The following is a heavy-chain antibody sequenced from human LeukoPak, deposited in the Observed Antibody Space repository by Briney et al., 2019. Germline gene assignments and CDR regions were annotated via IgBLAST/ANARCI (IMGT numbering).Heavy chain of an antibody. CDR1: GFTFSSYW. J-gene: IGHJ4*02. Sequence: GGSLRLSCAASGFTFSSYWMHWVRQAPGKGLVWVSRINNDGSSTKYADSVKGRFTISRDNAKNTLYLQMHSLRAEDTALYYCVRRQTTTSGLDHWGQGTLVTVSS. CDR3: VRRQTTTSGLDH. V-gene: IGHV3-74*03. CDR2: INNDGSST. D-gene: IGHD1-7*01.